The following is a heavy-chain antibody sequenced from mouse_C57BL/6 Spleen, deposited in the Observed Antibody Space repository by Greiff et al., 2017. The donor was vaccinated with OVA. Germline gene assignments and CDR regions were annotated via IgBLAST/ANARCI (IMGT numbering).Heavy chain of an antibody. V-gene: IGHV1-55*01. D-gene: IGHD1-1*01. Sequence: QVQLQQPGAELVKPGASVKMSCKASGYTFTSYWITWVKQRPGQGLEWIGDIYPGSGSTNYNEKFKSKATLTVDTSSSTAYMPLSSLTSEDSAVYDCARRESLLRGEGYWGQGTTLTVSS. CDR1: GYTFTSYW. J-gene: IGHJ2*01. CDR2: IYPGSGST. CDR3: ARRESLLRGEGY.